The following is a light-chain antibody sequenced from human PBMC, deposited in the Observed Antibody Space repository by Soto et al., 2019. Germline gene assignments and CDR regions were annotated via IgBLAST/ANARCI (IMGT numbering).Light chain of an antibody. J-gene: IGKJ5*01. V-gene: IGKV3D-15*01. Sequence: EIVMTQSPATLSVSAGEGATLSCRASQSVSSKLAWYQQKPGQAPRLLIYGASTRATGIPDRFSGSGSGTDFTLTISGLEPEDFAVYFCQHYGNSAITFGQGTRLEIK. CDR2: GAS. CDR1: QSVSSK. CDR3: QHYGNSAIT.